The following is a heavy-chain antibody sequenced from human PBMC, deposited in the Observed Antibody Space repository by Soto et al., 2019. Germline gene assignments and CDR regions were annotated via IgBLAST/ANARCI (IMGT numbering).Heavy chain of an antibody. Sequence: QVQLVQSGAEVKKPGASVKVSCKASGYTFTSYYMHWVRQAPGQGLEWMGIINPSGGSTSYAQKFQGRVTMTRDTSTSTVYMELSSLRSEDTAVYYCEREAEELLPFDYWGQGTLVTVSS. V-gene: IGHV1-46*01. CDR1: GYTFTSYY. CDR3: EREAEELLPFDY. J-gene: IGHJ4*02. D-gene: IGHD1-26*01. CDR2: INPSGGST.